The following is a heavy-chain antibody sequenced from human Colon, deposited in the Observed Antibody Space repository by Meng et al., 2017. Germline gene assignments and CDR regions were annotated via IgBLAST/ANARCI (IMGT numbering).Heavy chain of an antibody. CDR2: IYNGGST. CDR1: DFIVTSDY. Sequence: GESLKISCAASDFIVTSDYMFWVRQAPEKGLEWVSVIYNGGSTFYTDSVKGRFTISRDNSKNTLYLQMNSLRAEDTAVYYCASPLGYWGQGTLVTVSS. D-gene: IGHD3-10*01. V-gene: IGHV3-53*01. CDR3: ASPLGY. J-gene: IGHJ4*02.